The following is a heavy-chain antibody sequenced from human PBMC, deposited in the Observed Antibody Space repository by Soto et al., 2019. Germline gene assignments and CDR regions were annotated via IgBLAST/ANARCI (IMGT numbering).Heavy chain of an antibody. CDR2: ISSSSSTI. V-gene: IGHV3-48*01. CDR1: GFTFSSYS. Sequence: PGGSLRLSCAASGFTFSSYSMNWVRQAQGKGPEWVSYISSSSSTIYYADSVKGRFTISIDSAKSSLYLQMNSLRAEDTAVYYCARGNTMDVWGQGTTVTVSS. CDR3: ARGNTMDV. J-gene: IGHJ6*02.